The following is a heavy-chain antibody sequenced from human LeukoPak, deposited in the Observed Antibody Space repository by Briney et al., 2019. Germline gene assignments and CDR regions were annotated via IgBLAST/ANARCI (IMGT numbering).Heavy chain of an antibody. J-gene: IGHJ4*02. CDR3: ARDQLHYYDSSGYYLVDY. D-gene: IGHD3-22*01. V-gene: IGHV5-51*01. CDR1: GYSFTSYW. Sequence: NLGESLKISCKGSGYSFTSYWIGWVRQMPGKGLEWMGIIYPGDSDTRYSPSFQGQVTISADKSISTAYLQWSSLKASDTAMYYCARDQLHYYDSSGYYLVDYWGQGTLVTVSS. CDR2: IYPGDSDT.